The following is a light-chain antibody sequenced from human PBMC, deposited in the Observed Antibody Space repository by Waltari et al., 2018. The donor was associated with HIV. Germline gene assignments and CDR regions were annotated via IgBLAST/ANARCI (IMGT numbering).Light chain of an antibody. Sequence: QSVLTQPPSVSGAPGQRVTISCTGSSPNIGAGYDGHGYQQLPGPAPKLLIYGNSNRPSGVPDRFSGSKSGTSASLAITGLQAEDEADYYCQSYDSSLSGSVFGGGTKLTVL. V-gene: IGLV1-40*01. CDR1: SPNIGAGYD. CDR3: QSYDSSLSGSV. CDR2: GNS. J-gene: IGLJ2*01.